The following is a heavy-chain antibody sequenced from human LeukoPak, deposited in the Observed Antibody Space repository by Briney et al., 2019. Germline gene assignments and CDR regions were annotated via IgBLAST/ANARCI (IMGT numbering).Heavy chain of an antibody. V-gene: IGHV3-23*01. D-gene: IGHD4-17*01. CDR2: ISGSGGST. CDR1: GFTFSSYA. Sequence: GGSLRLSCAASGFTFSSYAMSWVRQAPGKGLEWVSAISGSGGSTYYADSVKGRFTISRDNAKNSLYLQMNSLRAEDTAFYYCARDLTTVTSLDFGGQGTLVTASS. J-gene: IGHJ4*02. CDR3: ARDLTTVTSLDF.